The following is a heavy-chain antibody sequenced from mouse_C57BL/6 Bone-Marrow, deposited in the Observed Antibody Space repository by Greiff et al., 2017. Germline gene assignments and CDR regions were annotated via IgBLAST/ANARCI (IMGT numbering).Heavy chain of an antibody. D-gene: IGHD2-2*01. CDR2: ISNLAYSI. J-gene: IGHJ4*01. Sequence: EVKLVESGGGLVQPGGSLKLSCAASGFTFSDYGMAWVRQAPRKGLEWVAFISNLAYSIYYADTVTGRFTISRENAKNTLYLEMSSLRSEDTAMYYCARRVIGDDAMDYWGQGTSVTVSS. V-gene: IGHV5-15*01. CDR3: ARRVIGDDAMDY. CDR1: GFTFSDYG.